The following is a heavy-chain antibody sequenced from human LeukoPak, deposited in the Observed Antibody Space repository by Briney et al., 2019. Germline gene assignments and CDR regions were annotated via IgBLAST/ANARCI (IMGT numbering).Heavy chain of an antibody. J-gene: IGHJ4*02. CDR3: AKGDSGSYYFDY. CDR2: IRYDGSNK. CDR1: GFTFSSYG. D-gene: IGHD1-26*01. V-gene: IGHV3-30*02. Sequence: GGSPRLSCAASGFTFSSYGMHWVRQAPGKGLEWVAFIRYDGSNKYYADSVKGRFTISRDNSKNTLYLQMNSLRAEDTAVYYCAKGDSGSYYFDYWGQGTLVTVSS.